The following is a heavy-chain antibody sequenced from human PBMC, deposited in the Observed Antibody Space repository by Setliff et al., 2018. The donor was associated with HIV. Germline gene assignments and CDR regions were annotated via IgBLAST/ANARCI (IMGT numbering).Heavy chain of an antibody. CDR3: AKDMEYDTSVYYHWYFDL. D-gene: IGHD3-22*01. J-gene: IGHJ2*01. Sequence: GGSLRLSCAASGFTFSRSWMTWVRQAPGEGLEWVANIKQDGSNKYYADSVKGRFTISRDNSKNTLHLQMNSLRAEDTALYYCAKDMEYDTSVYYHWYFDLWGRGALVTSPQ. CDR1: GFTFSRSW. CDR2: IKQDGSNK. V-gene: IGHV3-7*01.